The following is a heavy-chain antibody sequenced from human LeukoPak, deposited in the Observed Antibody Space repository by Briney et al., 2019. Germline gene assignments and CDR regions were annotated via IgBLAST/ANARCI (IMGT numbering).Heavy chain of an antibody. J-gene: IGHJ4*02. CDR1: GFTFSSYA. D-gene: IGHD6-19*01. CDR3: AKGQWLVEGFDY. CDR2: ISGSGGST. Sequence: GGSLRLSCAASGFTFSSYAMSWVRQAPGKGLERVSAISGSGGSTYYADSVKGRFAISRDNSKNTLYLQMNSLRAEDTAVYYCAKGQWLVEGFDYWGQGTLVTVSS. V-gene: IGHV3-23*01.